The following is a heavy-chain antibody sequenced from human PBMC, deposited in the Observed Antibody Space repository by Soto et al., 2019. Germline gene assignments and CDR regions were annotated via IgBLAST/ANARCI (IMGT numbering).Heavy chain of an antibody. CDR2: ISAYNGNT. D-gene: IGHD1-1*01. CDR1: VYTFTSYG. V-gene: IGHV1-18*04. CDR3: ARSLARPGTIDY. J-gene: IGHJ4*02. Sequence: XSVKVSCKASVYTFTSYGISWVRQAPGQGLEWMGWISAYNGNTNYAQKLQGRVTMTTDTSTSTAYMELRSLRSDDTAVYYCARSLARPGTIDYWGQGSLVTVSS.